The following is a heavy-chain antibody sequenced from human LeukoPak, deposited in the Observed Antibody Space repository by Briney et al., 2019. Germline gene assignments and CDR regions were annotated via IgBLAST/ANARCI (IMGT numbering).Heavy chain of an antibody. V-gene: IGHV3-23*01. J-gene: IGHJ3*02. D-gene: IGHD1-26*01. CDR2: ISGSGGST. CDR1: GFTFTNYA. CDR3: AKGLVGASTILAVGAFDI. Sequence: GGSLRLSCAASGFTFTNYAMSWVRQAPGKGLEWVSTISGSGGSTYYADSVKGRFTISRDNSKNTLYLQMNSLRAEDTAVYYCAKGLVGASTILAVGAFDIWGQGTMVTVSS.